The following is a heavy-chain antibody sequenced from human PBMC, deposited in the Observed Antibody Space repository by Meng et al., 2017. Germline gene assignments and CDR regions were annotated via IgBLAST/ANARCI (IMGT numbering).Heavy chain of an antibody. CDR2: IYYSGST. Sequence: HLQGPAPGRVKPSQPLSLTCTVSGGSISSGGYYWSWIRQHPGKGLEWIGYIYYSGSTYYNPSLKSLVTISVDTSKNQFSLKLSSVTAADTAVYYCARADRRVGSYGPNWFDPWGQGTLVTVSS. D-gene: IGHD5-18*01. J-gene: IGHJ5*02. V-gene: IGHV4-31*01. CDR3: ARADRRVGSYGPNWFDP. CDR1: GGSISSGGYY.